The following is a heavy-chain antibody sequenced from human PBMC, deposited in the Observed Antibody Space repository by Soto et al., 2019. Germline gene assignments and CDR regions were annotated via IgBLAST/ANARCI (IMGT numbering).Heavy chain of an antibody. J-gene: IGHJ6*02. CDR1: GGTFSSYA. V-gene: IGHV1-69*13. D-gene: IGHD6-19*01. CDR3: ARHRYNSGPTDNDMDV. CDR2: IIPIFGTA. Sequence: SVKVSCKASGGTFSSYAISWVRQAPGQGLEWMGGIIPIFGTANYAQKFQGRVTITADESTSTAYMELSSLRSEDTAVYYCARHRYNSGPTDNDMDVWGQGTTVTVSS.